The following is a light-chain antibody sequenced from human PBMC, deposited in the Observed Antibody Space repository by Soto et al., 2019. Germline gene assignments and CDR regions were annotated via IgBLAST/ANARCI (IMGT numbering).Light chain of an antibody. CDR1: QSVSSSY. V-gene: IGKV3-20*01. Sequence: EIVLTQSPATLSVSPGERATLSCRASQSVSSSYLGWYQQKPGHAPRLLIYGASSRATGIPDRFSGSGSGTDFTLTISRLQPEDFAVYYCQQYGSSPRTFGQGTKVEIK. CDR2: GAS. J-gene: IGKJ1*01. CDR3: QQYGSSPRT.